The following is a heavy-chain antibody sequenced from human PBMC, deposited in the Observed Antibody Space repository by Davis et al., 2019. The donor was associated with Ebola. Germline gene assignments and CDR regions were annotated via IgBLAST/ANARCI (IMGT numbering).Heavy chain of an antibody. D-gene: IGHD3-9*01. CDR1: GFTFSSYT. CDR2: LSSASTYT. CDR3: ARVDILTGYNSHFYYGMDV. Sequence: GGSLRLSCAASGFTFSSYTMNWVRQAPGRGLEWVSSLSSASTYTYYADSVKGRFTISRDDAKNSLYLHMNSLRAEDTAAYFCARVDILTGYNSHFYYGMDVWGKGTTVTVSS. J-gene: IGHJ6*04. V-gene: IGHV3-21*01.